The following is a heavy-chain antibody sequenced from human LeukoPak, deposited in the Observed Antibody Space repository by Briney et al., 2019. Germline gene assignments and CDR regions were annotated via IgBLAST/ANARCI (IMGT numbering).Heavy chain of an antibody. CDR3: ARGGCSSTSCYGIDY. D-gene: IGHD2-2*01. Sequence: PSETLSLICTVSGGSISSYYWSWIRQPAGKGLEWIGRIYTSGSTNYNPSLKSRVTMSVDTSKNQFSLKLSSVTAADTAVYYCARGGCSSTSCYGIDYWGQGTLVTVSS. V-gene: IGHV4-4*07. CDR1: GGSISSYY. J-gene: IGHJ4*02. CDR2: IYTSGST.